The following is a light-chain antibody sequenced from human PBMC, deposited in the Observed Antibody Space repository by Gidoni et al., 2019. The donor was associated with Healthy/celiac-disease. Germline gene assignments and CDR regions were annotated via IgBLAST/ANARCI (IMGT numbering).Light chain of an antibody. Sequence: DIQMTPSPSSLSASVGDRVTITCRASQSISSYLNWYQQKPGKAPKLLIYAASSLQSGVPSRFSGSGSGTDFTLTISSLQPEDFATYYCQQSYSTPGTFXXXTKVEIK. CDR2: AAS. V-gene: IGKV1-39*01. J-gene: IGKJ1*01. CDR3: QQSYSTPGT. CDR1: QSISSY.